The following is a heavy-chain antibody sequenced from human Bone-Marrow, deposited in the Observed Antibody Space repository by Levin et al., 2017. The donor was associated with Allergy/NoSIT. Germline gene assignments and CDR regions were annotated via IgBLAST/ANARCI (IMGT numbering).Heavy chain of an antibody. CDR3: VREGGITIFGVVKGMDA. V-gene: IGHV3-7*01. CDR1: GFSFKSHW. Sequence: GESLKISCAASGFSFKSHWMNWVRQAPGKGLEWVATIKEDGSDKHYADSVKGRFTISRDNAKNLLYLQMNSLRAEDTAKYYCVREGGITIFGVVKGMDAWGQGTTVTVSS. D-gene: IGHD3-3*01. J-gene: IGHJ6*02. CDR2: IKEDGSDK.